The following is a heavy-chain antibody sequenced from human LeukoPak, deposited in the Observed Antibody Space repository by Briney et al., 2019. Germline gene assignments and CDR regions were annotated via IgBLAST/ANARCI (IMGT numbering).Heavy chain of an antibody. D-gene: IGHD2-2*01. CDR2: IKTDGSTT. CDR1: GGSIINSNW. CDR3: ARGNQQLPRSTPDY. Sequence: ETLSLTCAVSGGSIINSNWWSWVRQAPGKGLVWVSHIKTDGSTTAYADSVKGRFTISRDNAKNTLYLQMNSLRAEDTGVYYCARGNQQLPRSTPDYWGQGTLVTVSS. V-gene: IGHV3-74*01. J-gene: IGHJ4*02.